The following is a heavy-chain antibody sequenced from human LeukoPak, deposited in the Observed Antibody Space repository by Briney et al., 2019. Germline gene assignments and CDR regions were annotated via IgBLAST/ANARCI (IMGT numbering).Heavy chain of an antibody. V-gene: IGHV1-18*01. CDR1: GYTLSDFG. Sequence: ASVTVSCTSSGYTLSDFGINWVRQAPGQGLEWMGWISTYNGDTKYAQKVQGRVTMTTDTSTSTAYMELRSLRSDDTAVYYCARDKKGIHDTFDIWGQGTMVTVSS. CDR3: ARDKKGIHDTFDI. D-gene: IGHD3-9*01. CDR2: ISTYNGDT. J-gene: IGHJ3*02.